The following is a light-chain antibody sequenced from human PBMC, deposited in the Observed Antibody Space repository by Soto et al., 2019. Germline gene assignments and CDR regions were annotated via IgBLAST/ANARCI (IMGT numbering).Light chain of an antibody. V-gene: IGKV1-6*01. CDR1: QGISHD. CDR2: ASS. Sequence: AIQMTQSPSSLSASVGDTVAITCRASQGISHDLGWYQQKPGKAPKLLISASSSLQSGVSSRFSGSGSGTEFTLTISSLQPEDFATYYCQQLKSNLITFGQGTRLEI. CDR3: QQLKSNLIT. J-gene: IGKJ5*01.